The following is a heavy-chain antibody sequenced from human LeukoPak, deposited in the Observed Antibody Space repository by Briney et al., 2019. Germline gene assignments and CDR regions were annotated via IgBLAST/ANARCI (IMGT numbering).Heavy chain of an antibody. CDR2: ISGSGGST. CDR1: GFTFSGYA. CDR3: AKDRSFGAVAGTGDY. J-gene: IGHJ4*02. D-gene: IGHD6-19*01. V-gene: IGHV3-23*01. Sequence: GGSLRLSCAASGFTFSGYAMSWVRQAPGKGLEWVSAISGSGGSTYYADSVKGRFTISRDNSKNTLYLQMNSLRAEDTAVYYCAKDRSFGAVAGTGDYWGQGTLVTVSS.